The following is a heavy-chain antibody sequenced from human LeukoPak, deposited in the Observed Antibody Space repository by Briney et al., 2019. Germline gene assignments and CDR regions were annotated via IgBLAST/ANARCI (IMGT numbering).Heavy chain of an antibody. Sequence: SETLSLTCAVYGGSFSGYYWSWIRQPPGKGLEWIGEINHSGSTNYNPSLKSRVTISVDTSKNQFSLKLSSVTAADTAVYYCARLYCSGGSCYQALYYYYYYMDVWGKGTTVTISS. CDR1: GGSFSGYY. CDR3: ARLYCSGGSCYQALYYYYYYMDV. J-gene: IGHJ6*03. V-gene: IGHV4-34*01. CDR2: INHSGST. D-gene: IGHD2-15*01.